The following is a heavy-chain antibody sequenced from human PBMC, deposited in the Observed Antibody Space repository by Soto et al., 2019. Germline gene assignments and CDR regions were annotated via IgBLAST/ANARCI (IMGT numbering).Heavy chain of an antibody. V-gene: IGHV4-59*08. CDR3: ARRVNYYGSGSYRATPAELPKDYYYYYMDV. D-gene: IGHD3-10*01. CDR1: GGSISSYY. CDR2: IYYSGST. Sequence: SETLSLTCTVSGGSISSYYWSWIRQPPGKGLEWIGYIYYSGSTNYNPSLKSRVTISVDTSKNQFSLKLSSVTAADTAVYYCARRVNYYGSGSYRATPAELPKDYYYYYMDVWGKGTTVTVSS. J-gene: IGHJ6*03.